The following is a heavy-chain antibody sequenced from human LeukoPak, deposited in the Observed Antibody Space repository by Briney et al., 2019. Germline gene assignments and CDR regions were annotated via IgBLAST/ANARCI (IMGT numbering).Heavy chain of an antibody. J-gene: IGHJ4*02. CDR1: GGSISSYS. Sequence: PSETLSLTCTVSGGSISSYSWNWIRQSPGPGLEWIGRVYHSGSINYNPSLKSRVTISVDTSKNQFSLNLSSVTAADTAVYYCVSSYGGYVLDYWGQGTLVIVSS. D-gene: IGHD5-12*01. CDR2: VYHSGSI. V-gene: IGHV4-59*01. CDR3: VSSYGGYVLDY.